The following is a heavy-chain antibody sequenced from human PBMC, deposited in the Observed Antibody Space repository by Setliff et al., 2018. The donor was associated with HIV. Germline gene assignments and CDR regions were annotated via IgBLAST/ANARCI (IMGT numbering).Heavy chain of an antibody. CDR3: ARLGYVSGGFYKTPGPYYFDY. V-gene: IGHV4-39*01. D-gene: IGHD3-10*01. Sequence: PSETLSLTCTVSGGSMSSSSYYWGWIPQTPDKGLEWIGIIYYSGATYYNPSLTSRVTISVDTSRNQFSLKLRSVTAADTAAYYCARLGYVSGGFYKTPGPYYFDYWGQGALVTVSS. CDR1: GGSMSSSSYY. CDR2: IYYSGAT. J-gene: IGHJ4*02.